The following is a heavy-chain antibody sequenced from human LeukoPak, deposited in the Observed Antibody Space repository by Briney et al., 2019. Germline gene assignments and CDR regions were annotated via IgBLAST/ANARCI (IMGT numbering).Heavy chain of an antibody. CDR2: VSSSSYI. J-gene: IGHJ5*02. Sequence: GGSLRLSCAASGFTFSSYSMNWVRQAPGKGLEWVSSVSSSSYIYYADSVKGRFTISRDNAKNSLYLQMNSLRAEDTAVYYCARGYSSSWYEGWFDPWGQGTLVTVSS. CDR1: GFTFSSYS. V-gene: IGHV3-21*01. D-gene: IGHD6-13*01. CDR3: ARGYSSSWYEGWFDP.